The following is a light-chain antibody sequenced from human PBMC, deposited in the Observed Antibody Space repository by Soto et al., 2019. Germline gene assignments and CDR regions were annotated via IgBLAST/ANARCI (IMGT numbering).Light chain of an antibody. CDR1: QSYSSW. Sequence: DIQMTQSPSTQSASVGDRVTITCRASQSYSSWLAWYQQKPGKAPKLLIYDASSLESGVPSRFSGSGSGTEFTLTISSLQPDDFATYYCQQYNSYSWTFGQGTKVEIK. CDR2: DAS. CDR3: QQYNSYSWT. V-gene: IGKV1-5*01. J-gene: IGKJ1*01.